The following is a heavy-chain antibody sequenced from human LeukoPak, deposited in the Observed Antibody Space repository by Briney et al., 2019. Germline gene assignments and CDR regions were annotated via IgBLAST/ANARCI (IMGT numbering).Heavy chain of an antibody. V-gene: IGHV3-23*01. CDR3: ARRTGGTKDY. CDR2: ISYNGAST. Sequence: PGGSLRLSCVASGFTFGDVVMSWVRQAPGKGLEWDSAISYNGASTDYADSVKGRFAISRDNSKNTLYLQMNSLRAEDTAVYYCARRTGGTKDYWGQGTQVTVSS. J-gene: IGHJ4*02. D-gene: IGHD7-27*01. CDR1: GFTFGDVV.